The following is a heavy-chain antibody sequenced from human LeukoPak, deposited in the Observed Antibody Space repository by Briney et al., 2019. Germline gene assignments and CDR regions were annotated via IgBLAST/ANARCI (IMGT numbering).Heavy chain of an antibody. Sequence: SETLSLTCTVSGGSISSSSYYWGWIRQPPGKGLEWIGSIYYSGSTYYNPSLKSRVTISVDTSKNQFSLKLSSVTAADTAVYYCARGGDYGGNSGIGWFDPWGRGTLVTVSS. CDR1: GGSISSSSYY. V-gene: IGHV4-39*07. D-gene: IGHD4-23*01. J-gene: IGHJ5*02. CDR2: IYYSGST. CDR3: ARGGDYGGNSGIGWFDP.